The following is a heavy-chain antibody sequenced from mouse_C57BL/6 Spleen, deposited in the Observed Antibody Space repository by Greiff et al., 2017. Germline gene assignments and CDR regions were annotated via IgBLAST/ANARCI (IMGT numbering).Heavy chain of an antibody. CDR3: ARANGDVRLDY. CDR2: IDPCDGGT. D-gene: IGHD2-13*01. V-gene: IGHV1-52*01. CDR1: GYTFTGYY. Sequence: QVQLQQSGPELVRPGSSVKMSCKASGYTFTGYYMHWVKHSPIKSLEWIGEIDPCDGGTPYNQKFKDKATLTVDKSSSTAYMQLNSLTSEDSAVYYCARANGDVRLDYWSQGTSLTVSS. J-gene: IGHJ2*02.